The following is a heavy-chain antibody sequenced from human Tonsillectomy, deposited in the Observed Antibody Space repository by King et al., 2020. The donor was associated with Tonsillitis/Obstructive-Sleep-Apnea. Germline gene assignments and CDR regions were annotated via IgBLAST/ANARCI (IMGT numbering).Heavy chain of an antibody. J-gene: IGHJ4*02. CDR1: GFTFSSYA. CDR2: ISGSGGST. V-gene: IGHV3-23*04. Sequence: VQLVESGGGLVQSGGSLRLSCAASGFTFSSYALSWVRQAPGRGLEWVSGISGSGGSTYYADSVKGRFTISRDNSKNTLYLQMKSLRAVDTAVYYWAKARTDKIPAAMGYWGQGTLVTVSS. D-gene: IGHD2-2*01. CDR3: AKARTDKIPAAMGY.